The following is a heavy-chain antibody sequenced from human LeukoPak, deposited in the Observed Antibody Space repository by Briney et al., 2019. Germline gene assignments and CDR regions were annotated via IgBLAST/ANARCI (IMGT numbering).Heavy chain of an antibody. CDR2: ISYDGSNK. D-gene: IGHD6-19*01. V-gene: IGHV3-30-3*01. CDR1: GFTFSSYA. CDR3: ARDPTIAVAGLDAFDI. J-gene: IGHJ3*02. Sequence: HTGGSLRLSCAASGFTFSSYAMHWVRQAPGKGLEWVAVISYDGSNKYYADSVKGRFTISRDNSKNTLYLQMNSLRAEDTAVYYCARDPTIAVAGLDAFDIWGQGTMVTVSS.